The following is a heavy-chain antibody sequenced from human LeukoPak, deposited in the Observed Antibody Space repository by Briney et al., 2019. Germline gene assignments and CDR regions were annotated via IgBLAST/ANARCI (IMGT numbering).Heavy chain of an antibody. CDR1: GFTFSSYE. J-gene: IGHJ3*02. CDR3: ARGVNDAFDI. CDR2: ISSSGSTI. Sequence: GGSLRLFCAASGFTFSSYEMNWVRQAPGKGLEWVSYISSSGSTIYYADSVKGRFTISRDNAKNSLYLQMNSLRAEDTAVYYCARGVNDAFDIWGQGTMVTVSS. V-gene: IGHV3-48*03.